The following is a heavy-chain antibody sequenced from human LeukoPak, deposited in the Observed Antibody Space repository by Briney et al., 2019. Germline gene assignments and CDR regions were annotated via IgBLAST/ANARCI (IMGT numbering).Heavy chain of an antibody. D-gene: IGHD3-16*01. CDR3: AREGGGFMITFGGVPDYYFDY. CDR2: IYSGGST. CDR1: GFTVSSNY. J-gene: IGHJ4*02. V-gene: IGHV3-66*01. Sequence: PGGSLTLSCAASGFTVSSNYMSWVRQAPGKGLEWVSVIYSGGSTYYADSVKGRFTISRDNSKNTLYLQMNSLRAEDTAVYYWAREGGGFMITFGGVPDYYFDYWGQGTLVTVSS.